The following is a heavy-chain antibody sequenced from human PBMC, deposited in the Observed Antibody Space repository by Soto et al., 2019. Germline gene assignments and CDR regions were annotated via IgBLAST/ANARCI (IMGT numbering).Heavy chain of an antibody. Sequence: QVQLVQSGAEVKKPGSSVKVSCKASGGTFSRYSITWVRQAPGHGLEWIGRIIPIFGIPTYAQKFQGRVTFTADESTSIGYMELSSLRSDDTAVYYCAREDRDRETGLVPAAIDGMDVWGQGTTVTVSS. D-gene: IGHD2-2*01. CDR2: IIPIFGIP. CDR3: AREDRDRETGLVPAAIDGMDV. CDR1: GGTFSRYS. V-gene: IGHV1-69*08. J-gene: IGHJ6*02.